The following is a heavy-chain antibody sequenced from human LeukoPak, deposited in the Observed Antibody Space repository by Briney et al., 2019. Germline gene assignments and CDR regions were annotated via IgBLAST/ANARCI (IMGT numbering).Heavy chain of an antibody. J-gene: IGHJ4*02. CDR2: ISYDGSNK. CDR3: ARVVLAGYYFDY. CDR1: GFTFSSYA. Sequence: GGSLRLSCAASGFTFSSYAMHWVRQAPGKGLEWVAVISYDGSNKYYADSVKGRFTISRDNSKNTLYLQMNSLRAEDTAVYYCARVVLAGYYFDYWGQGTLVTVSS. D-gene: IGHD2-15*01. V-gene: IGHV3-30*04.